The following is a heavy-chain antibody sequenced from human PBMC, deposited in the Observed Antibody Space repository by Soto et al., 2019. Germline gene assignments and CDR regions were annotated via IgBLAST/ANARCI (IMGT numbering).Heavy chain of an antibody. Sequence: QVELMQTGAEVKKPGASVKVSCKASGDTFTDYYIHWVRQAPGQGLEWMGTVNPSGGHTTYAQHFLGRVTITRDTSTSTLYMALTSLTSDDTAIYYCARGGHVVVVTAALDYWGQGTLVNVSA. CDR2: VNPSGGHT. V-gene: IGHV1-46*01. CDR3: ARGGHVVVVTAALDY. J-gene: IGHJ4*02. D-gene: IGHD2-21*02. CDR1: GDTFTDYY.